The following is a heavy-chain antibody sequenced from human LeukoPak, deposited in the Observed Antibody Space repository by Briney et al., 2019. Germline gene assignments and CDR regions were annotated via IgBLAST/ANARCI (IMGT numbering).Heavy chain of an antibody. D-gene: IGHD4-17*01. V-gene: IGHV4-59*11. J-gene: IGHJ3*02. CDR1: AASFSSHY. CDR3: ARDLVTVTKGFDI. CDR2: ISYIGST. Sequence: SETLSLTCAVSAASFSSHYWTWIRQSPGKGLEWIGYISYIGSTNYNPSLKSRVTISIDTSRNQFSLKLRSVTAADTAVYYCARDLVTVTKGFDIWGQGTMVSVSS.